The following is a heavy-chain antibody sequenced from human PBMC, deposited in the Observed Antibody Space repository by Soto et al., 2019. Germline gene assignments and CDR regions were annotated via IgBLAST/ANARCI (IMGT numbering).Heavy chain of an antibody. Sequence: SETLSLTCTVSGGSISSYYWSWIRQPPGKGLEWIGYIYYGGSTNYNPSLKSRVTISVDTSKNQFSLKLSSVTAADTAVYYCARDRSYYYYGMDVWGQGTTVTVS. CDR1: GGSISSYY. J-gene: IGHJ6*02. CDR3: ARDRSYYYYGMDV. V-gene: IGHV4-59*01. CDR2: IYYGGST.